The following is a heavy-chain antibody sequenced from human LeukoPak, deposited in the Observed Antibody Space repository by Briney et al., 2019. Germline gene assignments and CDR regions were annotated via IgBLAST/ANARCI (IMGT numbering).Heavy chain of an antibody. CDR2: ISRSSTTV. CDR3: ARVPTYSDFWSGYTIDY. D-gene: IGHD3-3*01. CDR1: GFTFSSYS. Sequence: GGSLRLSCTASGFTFSSYSMNWVRQAPGKGLEWVSHISRSSTTVYYADSVKGRFTNSRNNSKNPLHLQKNRMSAEYSAVYYCARVPTYSDFWSGYTIDYWGQGSLVSVSS. J-gene: IGHJ4*02. V-gene: IGHV3-48*01.